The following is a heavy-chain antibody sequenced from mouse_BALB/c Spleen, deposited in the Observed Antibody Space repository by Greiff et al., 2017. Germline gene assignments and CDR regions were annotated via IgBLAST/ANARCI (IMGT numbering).Heavy chain of an antibody. V-gene: IGHV5-6-5*01. J-gene: IGHJ3*01. D-gene: IGHD2-14*01. CDR3: ARRSYRYDGAWFAY. Sequence: EVKLVESGGGLVKPGGSLKLSCAASGFTFSSYAMSWVRQTPEKRLEWVASISSGGSTYYPDSVKGRFTISRDNARNILYLQMSSLRSEDTAMYYCARRSYRYDGAWFAYWGQGTLVTVSA. CDR2: ISSGGST. CDR1: GFTFSSYA.